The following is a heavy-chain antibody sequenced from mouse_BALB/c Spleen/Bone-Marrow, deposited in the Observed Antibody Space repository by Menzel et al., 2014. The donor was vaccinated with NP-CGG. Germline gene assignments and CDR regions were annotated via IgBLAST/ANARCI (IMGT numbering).Heavy chain of an antibody. CDR2: IWGDGST. J-gene: IGHJ4*01. CDR1: GFSLTGYG. V-gene: IGHV2-6-7*01. Sequence: VQLQQSGPGLVAPSQSLAITCTVSGFSLTGYGLKWVRQPPGKGLEWLGEIWGDGSTDYNSALKSRLSISKDNSKSQVFLKMNSLQTDDTARYYCARDYGTGAMDYWGQGTSVTVSS. D-gene: IGHD1-1*01. CDR3: ARDYGTGAMDY.